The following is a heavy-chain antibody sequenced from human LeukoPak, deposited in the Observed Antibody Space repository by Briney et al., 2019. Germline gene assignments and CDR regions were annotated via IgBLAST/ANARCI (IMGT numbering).Heavy chain of an antibody. V-gene: IGHV4-4*07. CDR2: IYTSGST. D-gene: IGHD3-9*01. Sequence: SETLSLTCTVSGGSISSYYWSWIRQPAGKGLEWIGRIYTSGSTNYNPSLKSRVTMSVDTSKNQFSLKLSSVTAADTAVYYCASSYDILTGYYFLHYWGQGTLVTVSS. CDR3: ASSYDILTGYYFLHY. J-gene: IGHJ4*02. CDR1: GGSISSYY.